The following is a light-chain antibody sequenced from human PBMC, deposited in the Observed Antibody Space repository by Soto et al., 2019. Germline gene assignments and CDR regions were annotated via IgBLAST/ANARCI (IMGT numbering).Light chain of an antibody. CDR3: QQYNYYPYT. J-gene: IGKJ2*01. CDR1: QRINSW. CDR2: DAS. V-gene: IGKV1-5*01. Sequence: DIQMTQSPSTLSASVGDRVTITCRASQRINSWLAWYQQKPGKAPKLLIYDASSLESGVPSRFSGSGSGTEFTLTISSMQPGDFATYYCQQYNYYPYTFGQGTKLEIK.